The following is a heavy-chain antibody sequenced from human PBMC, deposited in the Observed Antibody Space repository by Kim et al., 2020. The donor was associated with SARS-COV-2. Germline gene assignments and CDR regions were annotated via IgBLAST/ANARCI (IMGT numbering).Heavy chain of an antibody. J-gene: IGHJ4*02. Sequence: ASVKGRFTISRDDSNSIAYLQMNSLKTEDTAVYYCTSYDSSGYYQYYFDYWGQGTLVTVSS. D-gene: IGHD3-22*01. V-gene: IGHV3-49*02. CDR3: TSYDSSGYYQYYFDY.